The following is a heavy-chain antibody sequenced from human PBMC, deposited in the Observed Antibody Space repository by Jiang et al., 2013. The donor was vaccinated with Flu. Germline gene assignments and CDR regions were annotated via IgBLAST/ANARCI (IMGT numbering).Heavy chain of an antibody. CDR2: IYYSGST. V-gene: IGHV4-59*01. J-gene: IGHJ4*02. CDR3: ARWIAVAGIFGY. Sequence: PGLVKPSETLSLTCTVSGGSISSYYWSWIRQPPGKGLEWIGYIYYSGSTNYNPSLKSRVTISVDTSKNQFSLKLSSVTAADTAVYYCARWIAVAGIFGYWGQGTLVTVSS. CDR1: GGSISSYY. D-gene: IGHD6-19*01.